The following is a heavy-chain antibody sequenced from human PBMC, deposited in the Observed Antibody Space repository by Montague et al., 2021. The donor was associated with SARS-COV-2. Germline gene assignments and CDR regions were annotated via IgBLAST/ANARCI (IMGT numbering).Heavy chain of an antibody. CDR1: GSSISSSSYY. D-gene: IGHD3-3*01. J-gene: IGHJ3*02. V-gene: IGHV4-39*01. Sequence: SETLSLTCTVSGSSISSSSYYWGWIRQPPGKGLEWIGSIYYSGSTYYNPSLKSRVTISVDTSKNQFSLKLSSVTAADTAVYYCARHSGRDTIFGVVIIPDDFGNWGQGTMVTVSS. CDR3: ARHSGRDTIFGVVIIPDDFGN. CDR2: IYYSGST.